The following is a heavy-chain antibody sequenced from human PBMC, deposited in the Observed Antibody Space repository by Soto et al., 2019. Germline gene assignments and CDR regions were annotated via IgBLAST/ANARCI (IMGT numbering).Heavy chain of an antibody. CDR3: VRERTIFGVAPGGGVDV. V-gene: IGHV4-30-2*01. D-gene: IGHD3-3*01. CDR2: IYHTGTT. CDR1: GGSISTSDYS. J-gene: IGHJ6*02. Sequence: SETLSLTCTVSGGSISTSDYSWSWIRQPPGRGLEWLGSIYHTGTTHYIPSLKNRLTMSLDKSKNQFSLDLTSVTAADTALYYCVRERTIFGVAPGGGVDVWGQGTTVTVSS.